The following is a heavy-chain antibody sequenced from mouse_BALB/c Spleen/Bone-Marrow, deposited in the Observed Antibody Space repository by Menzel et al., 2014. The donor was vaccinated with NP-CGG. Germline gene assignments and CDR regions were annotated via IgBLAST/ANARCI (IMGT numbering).Heavy chain of an antibody. CDR2: IWGDGST. D-gene: IGHD1-1*01. J-gene: IGHJ4*01. Sequence: VQLQQSGPGLVAPSQSLAITCTVSGFSLTGYGVKWVRQPPGKGLEWLGEIWGDGSTDYNSALRSRLSISKDNSKSQVFLKMNSLQTDDTARYYCARDYGTGAMDYWGQGTSVTVSS. CDR3: ARDYGTGAMDY. V-gene: IGHV2-6-7*01. CDR1: GFSLTGYG.